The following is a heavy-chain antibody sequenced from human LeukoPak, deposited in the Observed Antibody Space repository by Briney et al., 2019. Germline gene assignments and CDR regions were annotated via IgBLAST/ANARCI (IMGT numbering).Heavy chain of an antibody. CDR2: INWNGGST. D-gene: IGHD5-18*01. J-gene: IGHJ4*02. V-gene: IGHV3-20*04. CDR3: ARGGGDVDTAIPPYFDY. Sequence: GGSLRLSCAASGFTFDDYGMSWVRQAPGKGVEWVSGINWNGGSTGYADSVKGRFTISRDNAKNSLYLQMNSLRAEDTALYYCARGGGDVDTAIPPYFDYWGQGTLVTVSS. CDR1: GFTFDDYG.